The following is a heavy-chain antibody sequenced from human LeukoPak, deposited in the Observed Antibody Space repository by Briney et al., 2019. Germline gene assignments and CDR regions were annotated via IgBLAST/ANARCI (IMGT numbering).Heavy chain of an antibody. CDR1: GFTFSNYA. CDR2: INNNGGST. V-gene: IGHV3-64*04. Sequence: TGGSLRLSCSASGFTFSNYAMHWVRQAPGKGLEYVSAINNNGGSTYYADSVKGRLSISRDNSKNTLYLQMNSLRAEDTAIYYCAKVSGSGWGYHLDYWGQGTLVTVSS. CDR3: AKVSGSGWGYHLDY. J-gene: IGHJ4*02. D-gene: IGHD6-19*01.